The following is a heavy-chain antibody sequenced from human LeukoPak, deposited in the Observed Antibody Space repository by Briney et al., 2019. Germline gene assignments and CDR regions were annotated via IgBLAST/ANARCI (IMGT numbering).Heavy chain of an antibody. V-gene: IGHV1-8*01. CDR1: GYTFTTYD. D-gene: IGHD2-21*01. Sequence: GASVKVPCKASGYTFTTYDINWVRQATGQGLEWMAWMNPNSGNTGYAQKFQGRVTMTRNTSISTAYMELSSLRSEDTAVYHCARVAGNCGGDCYRLVYWGQGTLVTVAS. J-gene: IGHJ4*02. CDR2: MNPNSGNT. CDR3: ARVAGNCGGDCYRLVY.